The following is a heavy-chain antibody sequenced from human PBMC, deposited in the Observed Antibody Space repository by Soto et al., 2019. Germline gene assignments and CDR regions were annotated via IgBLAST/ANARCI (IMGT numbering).Heavy chain of an antibody. D-gene: IGHD5-18*01. CDR2: IHPNSGGT. J-gene: IGHJ4*02. CDR3: ARDHSLYFFDY. V-gene: IGHV1-2*02. Sequence: QVQLVQSGAEVKKPGASVKVSCKASGYTFTGDYIHWVRQAPGQGLEWMGWIHPNSGGTNYAQKFQGRVTMTRDTSISTAYMELSRLLSDDTAVYYYARDHSLYFFDYWGQGTLVTVSS. CDR1: GYTFTGDY.